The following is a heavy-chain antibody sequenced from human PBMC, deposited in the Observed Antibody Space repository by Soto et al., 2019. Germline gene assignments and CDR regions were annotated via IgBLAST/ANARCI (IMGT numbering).Heavy chain of an antibody. J-gene: IGHJ2*01. CDR3: ARDGGAVAES. CDR2: INSDGSTT. Sequence: VQLVESGGGLVQPGGSLRLSCAASGYTFSDFLMHWVRQVPGKGLVWVSRINSDGSTTDYADSVKGRFTISRDNAKNTLYLQMHNLMAEDTAVYYCARDGGAVAESWGRGTLVTVSS. V-gene: IGHV3-74*01. CDR1: GYTFSDFL. D-gene: IGHD6-19*01.